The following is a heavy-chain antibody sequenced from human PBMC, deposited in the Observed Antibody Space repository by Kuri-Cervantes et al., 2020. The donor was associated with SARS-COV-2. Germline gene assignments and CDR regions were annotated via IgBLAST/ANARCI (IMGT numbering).Heavy chain of an antibody. CDR1: GFTFSSYG. D-gene: IGHD2-15*01. V-gene: IGHV3-30*02. Sequence: GESLKISCAACGFTFSSYGMHWVRQAPGKGLEWVAFIRYDGSNKYYADSVKGRFTISGDNSKNTLYLQMNSLRAEDTAVYYCAREFCFRSGGSCPLIFDYWGQGTLVTVSS. CDR2: IRYDGSNK. J-gene: IGHJ4*02. CDR3: AREFCFRSGGSCPLIFDY.